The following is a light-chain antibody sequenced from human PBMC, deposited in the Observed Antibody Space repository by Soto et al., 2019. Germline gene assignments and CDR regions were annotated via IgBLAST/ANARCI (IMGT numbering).Light chain of an antibody. J-gene: IGKJ5*01. CDR2: DAS. Sequence: ELVMTQSPATLSVSPGERATLSGRASQSVSSNLAWYQQKPGQAPRLLIYDASNRATGIPARFSGSGSGTDFTLTISSLEPEDFAVYYCQQRSNWPPVITFGQGTRLEIK. V-gene: IGKV3-11*01. CDR3: QQRSNWPPVIT. CDR1: QSVSSN.